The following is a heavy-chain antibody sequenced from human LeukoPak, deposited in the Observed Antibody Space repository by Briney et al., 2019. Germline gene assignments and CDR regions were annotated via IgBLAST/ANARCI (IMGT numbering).Heavy chain of an antibody. D-gene: IGHD1-26*01. CDR3: ARDPYSGSYGDYYYYYMDV. V-gene: IGHV3-21*01. Sequence: GGSLRLSCAASGFTFSSYWMSWVRQAPGKGLEWVSAISGSGGSTYYADSVKGRFTISRDNAKNSLYLQMNSLRPEDTAVYYCARDPYSGSYGDYYYYYMDVWGKGTTVTISS. J-gene: IGHJ6*03. CDR2: ISGSGGST. CDR1: GFTFSSYW.